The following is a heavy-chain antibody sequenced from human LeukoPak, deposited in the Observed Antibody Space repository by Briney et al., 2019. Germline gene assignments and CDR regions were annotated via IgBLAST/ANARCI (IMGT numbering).Heavy chain of an antibody. CDR3: ARDRYRIVVVVAATRVYGY. J-gene: IGHJ4*02. CDR1: GYTFTGYY. Sequence: ASVKVSCKASGYTFTGYYMHWVRQAPGQGLEWMGWINPNSGGTNYAQKFQGRVTMTRDTSISTAYMELSRLRSDDTAVYYCARDRYRIVVVVAATRVYGYWGQGTLVTVSS. V-gene: IGHV1-2*02. D-gene: IGHD2-15*01. CDR2: INPNSGGT.